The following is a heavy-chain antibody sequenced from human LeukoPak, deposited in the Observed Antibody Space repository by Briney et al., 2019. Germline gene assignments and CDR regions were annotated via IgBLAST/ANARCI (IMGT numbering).Heavy chain of an antibody. CDR3: ATDRGWRTSGYYLYYFEY. D-gene: IGHD3-3*01. CDR1: GFIFTNYF. V-gene: IGHV3-7*01. Sequence: GGSLRLSWAASGFIFTNYFMSWVRQAPGKGQEWVASIKHDGSEKYYVDSVRGRFTISRDNTMNSLYLQMSSLRAEDTAVYYCATDRGWRTSGYYLYYFEYWGQGTLVTYSS. J-gene: IGHJ4*02. CDR2: IKHDGSEK.